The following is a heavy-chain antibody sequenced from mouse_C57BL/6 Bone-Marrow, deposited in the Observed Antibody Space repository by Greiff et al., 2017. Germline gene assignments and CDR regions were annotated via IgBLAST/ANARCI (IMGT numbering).Heavy chain of an antibody. CDR3: ARNLLYDGYYRYAMDY. Sequence: QVQLQQSGPGLVQPSQSLSITCTVSGFSLTSYGVHWVRQSPGKGLEWLGVMWSGGSTDSNAAFISSLSISKDNSKSQVFFKMNSLQTDDTAIYYCARNLLYDGYYRYAMDYWGQGTSVTVSS. CDR1: GFSLTSYG. CDR2: MWSGGST. J-gene: IGHJ4*01. V-gene: IGHV2-2*01. D-gene: IGHD2-3*01.